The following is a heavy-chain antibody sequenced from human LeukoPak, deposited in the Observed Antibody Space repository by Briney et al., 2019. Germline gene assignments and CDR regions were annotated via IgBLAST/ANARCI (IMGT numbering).Heavy chain of an antibody. V-gene: IGHV3-15*01. CDR3: TTDLRWELPPTDY. Sequence: PGGSLRLSCAASGFTFSNAWMSRVRQAPGKGLEWVGRIKSKTDDETAEYAAPVKGRFTISRDDSKNTLYLQMNSLKTEDTGVYYCTTDLRWELPPTDYWGQGTLVTVSS. CDR1: GFTFSNAW. CDR2: IKSKTDDETA. D-gene: IGHD1-26*01. J-gene: IGHJ4*02.